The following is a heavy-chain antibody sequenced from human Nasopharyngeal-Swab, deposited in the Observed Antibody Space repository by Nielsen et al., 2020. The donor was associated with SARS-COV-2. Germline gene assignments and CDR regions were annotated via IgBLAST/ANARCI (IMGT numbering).Heavy chain of an antibody. CDR3: ARGSVVPAAPAVDYFDY. D-gene: IGHD2-2*01. J-gene: IGHJ4*02. Sequence: WIRQPPGKGLEWIGEINHSGSTNYNPSLKSRVTISVDTSKNQFSLKLSSVTAADTAVNHCARGSVVPAAPAVDYFDYWGQGTLVTVSS. V-gene: IGHV4-34*01. CDR2: INHSGST.